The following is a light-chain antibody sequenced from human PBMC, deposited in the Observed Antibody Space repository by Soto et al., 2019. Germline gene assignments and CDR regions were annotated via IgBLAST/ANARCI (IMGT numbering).Light chain of an antibody. V-gene: IGKV3-20*01. Sequence: IELTQSPGSLSLSPGERPTLSCRASQSVSNNYLAWYQQKPGQAPRLLIYGASNRATGIPDRFSGSGSGTDFTLTISRLEPEDSAVYYCQQYGSSGTFGQGTKVDIK. J-gene: IGKJ1*01. CDR1: QSVSNNY. CDR2: GAS. CDR3: QQYGSSGT.